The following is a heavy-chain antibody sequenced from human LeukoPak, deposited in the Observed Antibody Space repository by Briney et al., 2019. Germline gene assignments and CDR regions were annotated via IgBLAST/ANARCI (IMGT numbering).Heavy chain of an antibody. CDR3: ARAGAANERARFDY. D-gene: IGHD6-13*01. J-gene: IGHJ4*02. CDR2: TYYRSKWYN. Sequence: SQTLSLTCAISGDSVSSNSAAWNWIRQSPSRGLEWLGRTYYRSKWYNDYAVSVKSRITINPDTSKNQFSLQPNSVTPEDTAVYYCARAGAANERARFDYWGQGTLVTASS. CDR1: GDSVSSNSAA. V-gene: IGHV6-1*01.